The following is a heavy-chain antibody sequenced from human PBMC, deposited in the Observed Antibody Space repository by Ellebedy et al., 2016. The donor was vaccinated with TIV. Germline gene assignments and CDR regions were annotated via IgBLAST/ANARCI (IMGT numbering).Heavy chain of an antibody. CDR3: AKYRSGWYEDY. V-gene: IGHV3-23*01. CDR2: ISSNEANT. Sequence: GESLKISXGVSGFTYTTYWMSWVRQAPGKGLEWVSSISSNEANTYYPDSVKGRFTISRDNSKNTLYLQMNSLRADDTAVYYCAKYRSGWYEDYWGQGTLVTVSS. D-gene: IGHD6-19*01. J-gene: IGHJ4*02. CDR1: GFTYTTYW.